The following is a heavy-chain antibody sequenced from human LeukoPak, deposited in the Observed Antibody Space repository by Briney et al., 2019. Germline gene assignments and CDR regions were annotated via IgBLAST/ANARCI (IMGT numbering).Heavy chain of an antibody. Sequence: GASVKVSCKASGYTFTSYGISWARQAPGQGLEWMGWISAYNGNTNYAQKLQGRVTMTTDTSTSTAYMELRSLRSDDTAVYYCARTQIDYYDSSGYYPAHRWFDPWGQGTLVTVSS. J-gene: IGHJ5*02. CDR1: GYTFTSYG. CDR2: ISAYNGNT. D-gene: IGHD3-22*01. V-gene: IGHV1-18*01. CDR3: ARTQIDYYDSSGYYPAHRWFDP.